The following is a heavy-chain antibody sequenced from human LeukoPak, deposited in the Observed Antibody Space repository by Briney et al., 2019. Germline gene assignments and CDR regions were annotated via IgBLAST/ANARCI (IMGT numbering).Heavy chain of an antibody. CDR3: ARGAVPAATYYFDY. Sequence: SVKVSCKASGGTFSSCAISWVRQAPGQGLEWMGGIIPIFGTANYAQKFQGRVTITADESTSTAYMELSSLRSEDTAVYYCARGAVPAATYYFDYWGQGTLVTVSS. CDR2: IIPIFGTA. CDR1: GGTFSSCA. D-gene: IGHD2-2*01. V-gene: IGHV1-69*01. J-gene: IGHJ4*02.